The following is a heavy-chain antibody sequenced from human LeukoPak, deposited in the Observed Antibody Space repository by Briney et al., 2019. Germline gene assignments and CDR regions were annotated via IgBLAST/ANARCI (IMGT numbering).Heavy chain of an antibody. CDR2: ISGSGGST. V-gene: IGHV3-23*01. D-gene: IGHD2-2*01. CDR1: GFTFSSYA. CDR3: AKDMSAGYQLPSLLPYYYYYMDV. J-gene: IGHJ6*03. Sequence: GGSLRLSCAASGFTFSSYAMSWVRQAPGKGLEWVSAISGSGGSTYYADSVKGRFTISRDNSKNTLYLQMNSLRAEDTAVYYCAKDMSAGYQLPSLLPYYYYYMDVWGKGTTVTVSS.